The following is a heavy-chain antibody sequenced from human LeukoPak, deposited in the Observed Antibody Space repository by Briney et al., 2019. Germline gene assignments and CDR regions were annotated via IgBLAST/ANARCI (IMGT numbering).Heavy chain of an antibody. V-gene: IGHV4-39*07. D-gene: IGHD3-10*01. CDR1: GGSISKSPYY. Sequence: SETLSLTCIVSGGSISKSPYYWAWIRQPPGKGLEWIGSVSNSGSAYYNASLKSRVTISVDTSKNQFSLKLSSVTAADTAVYYCAREDTAAFGMAPFDYWGQGTLVTVSS. J-gene: IGHJ4*02. CDR2: VSNSGSA. CDR3: AREDTAAFGMAPFDY.